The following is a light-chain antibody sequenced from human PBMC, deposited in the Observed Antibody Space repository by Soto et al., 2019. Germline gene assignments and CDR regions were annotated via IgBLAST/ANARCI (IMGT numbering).Light chain of an antibody. J-gene: IGLJ2*01. V-gene: IGLV2-14*01. CDR3: SSYTTNNTVV. CDR2: EVN. Sequence: QSALTQAASVSESPGQSISLSCGGTSTDVGSHNYVSWYQQHPGKAPKLIIFEVNNRPSGVSPRFSGSKSGNTASLTISDLQGEDEADYYCSSYTTNNTVVFGGGTKLTVL. CDR1: STDVGSHNY.